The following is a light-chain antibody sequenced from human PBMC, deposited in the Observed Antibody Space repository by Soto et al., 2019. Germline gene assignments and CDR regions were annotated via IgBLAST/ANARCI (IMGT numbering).Light chain of an antibody. V-gene: IGKV3-20*01. CDR1: QSVSRSY. J-gene: IGKJ1*01. CDR2: GAS. CDR3: QKCGSSPET. Sequence: EIVLQQSPGTLSLSPGARATLSGRASQSVSRSYLAWYQQKPGQAPRLLIYGASSRATGIPDRFSGSGSGTDFTLTISRLEPEEFAVYYCQKCGSSPETVGQGTKVAIK.